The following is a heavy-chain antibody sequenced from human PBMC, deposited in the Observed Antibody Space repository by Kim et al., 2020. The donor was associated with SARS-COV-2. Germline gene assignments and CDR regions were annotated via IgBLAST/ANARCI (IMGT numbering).Heavy chain of an antibody. D-gene: IGHD4-4*01. CDR1: GFTFSDFN. V-gene: IGHV3-74*01. Sequence: GGSLRLSCAASGFTFSDFNMHWVRQAPGKGLIWVSRINDDGSDTRYADFAKGRFTISRDNAKNTLNLQMHSLRAEDTAVYYCARDLDYILFDYWGQGALVTVS. CDR3: ARDLDYILFDY. CDR2: INDDGSDT. J-gene: IGHJ4*02.